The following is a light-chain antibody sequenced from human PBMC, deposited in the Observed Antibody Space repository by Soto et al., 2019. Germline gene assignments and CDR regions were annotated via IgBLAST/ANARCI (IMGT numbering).Light chain of an antibody. Sequence: EIVLTQSPGTLSLSPGERATLSCRASQSVSNSYLAWYQQKPGQAPRLLIYGASSRATGIPDRFSGSGSGTDFTLTISRLEPEDFAVYYCQHRYNWPFTFGQGTRLEIK. J-gene: IGKJ5*01. CDR1: QSVSNSY. CDR2: GAS. CDR3: QHRYNWPFT. V-gene: IGKV3D-20*02.